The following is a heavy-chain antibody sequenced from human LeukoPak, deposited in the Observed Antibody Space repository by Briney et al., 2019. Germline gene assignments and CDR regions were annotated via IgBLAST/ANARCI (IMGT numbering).Heavy chain of an antibody. Sequence: PGGSLRLSCAASGFTFSDSAMNWVRQAPGKGLEWVSLISFSGGNTYYADSMKGRFTISRDNARNSLYLQMNSLRAEDTALYFCIRDLFDDYSLDYWGQGALVTVSS. V-gene: IGHV3-23*01. D-gene: IGHD4-11*01. J-gene: IGHJ4*02. CDR2: ISFSGGNT. CDR1: GFTFSDSA. CDR3: IRDLFDDYSLDY.